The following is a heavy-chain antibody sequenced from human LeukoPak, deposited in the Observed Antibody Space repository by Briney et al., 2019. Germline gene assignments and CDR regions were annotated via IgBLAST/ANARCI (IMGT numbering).Heavy chain of an antibody. Sequence: ASVKVSCKASGYTFTSYDINWVRQATGQGLEWMGWMNPNSGNTGYAQKFQGRVTMTRNTSISTAYMELSSLRSEDTAVYYCARDHIVAYNWFDPWGQGTLVTVSS. V-gene: IGHV1-8*01. CDR3: ARDHIVAYNWFDP. J-gene: IGHJ5*02. CDR1: GYTFTSYD. CDR2: MNPNSGNT. D-gene: IGHD5-12*01.